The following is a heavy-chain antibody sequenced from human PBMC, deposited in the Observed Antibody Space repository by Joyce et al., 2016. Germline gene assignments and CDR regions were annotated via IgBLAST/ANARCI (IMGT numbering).Heavy chain of an antibody. D-gene: IGHD6-19*01. CDR2: INYSGTT. Sequence: QAQLQQWGAGLLKPSETLSLTCAVYGGPFRGYFWSWVRQPPGKGLEWIRDINYSGTTNYSPSLKSRVTMSIDTSKNQLSMKMTSVSAADTATFYCARSQSLAPLSSWGQGSLVTVSS. J-gene: IGHJ5*02. V-gene: IGHV4-34*02. CDR1: GGPFRGYF. CDR3: ARSQSLAPLSS.